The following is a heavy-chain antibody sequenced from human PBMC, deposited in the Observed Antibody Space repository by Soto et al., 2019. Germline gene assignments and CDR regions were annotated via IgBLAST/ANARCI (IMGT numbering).Heavy chain of an antibody. J-gene: IGHJ6*02. D-gene: IGHD6-13*01. CDR3: AKDHGGNSWFHYSYGMDV. Sequence: EVQLLESGGGLVQPGGSLRLSCAASGFTFSSYAMSWVRQAPGKGLEWVSAISGSGGSTYYADAGKGRFTISRDNSKNTLYLQMNSQRAEDTAVYYCAKDHGGNSWFHYSYGMDVWGQGTTVTVSS. CDR1: GFTFSSYA. CDR2: ISGSGGST. V-gene: IGHV3-23*01.